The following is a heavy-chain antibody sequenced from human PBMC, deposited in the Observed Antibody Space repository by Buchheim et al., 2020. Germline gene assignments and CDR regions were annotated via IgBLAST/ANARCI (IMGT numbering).Heavy chain of an antibody. CDR3: ARWGYQYYDVLTGYYTSYYFDC. CDR1: GGSFSGYY. CDR2: INDNGNT. V-gene: IGHV4-34*01. Sequence: QVQLQQWGAGLLKPSETLSLTCGVYGGSFSGYYWSWIRQSPGKGLEWIGDINDNGNTNYNPSLESRVTLSVDTSTNQFSVKLSSVTAADTAVYYCARWGYQYYDVLTGYYTSYYFDCWGQGTL. J-gene: IGHJ4*02. D-gene: IGHD3-9*01.